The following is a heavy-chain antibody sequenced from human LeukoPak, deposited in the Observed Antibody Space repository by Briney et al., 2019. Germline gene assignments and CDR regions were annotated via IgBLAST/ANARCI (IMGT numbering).Heavy chain of an antibody. D-gene: IGHD3-22*01. CDR3: AKRAPSTTYYYDSSGDKGPLDY. J-gene: IGHJ4*02. V-gene: IGHV3-23*01. Sequence: GGSLRLSCAASGFTFSDYAMSWVRQAPGRGLEWVSSISTGGGTPHYADSVKGRFTISRDNSKNTLYLQMNSLRAEDTAVYYCAKRAPSTTYYYDSSGDKGPLDYWGQGTLVTVSS. CDR1: GFTFSDYA. CDR2: ISTGGGTP.